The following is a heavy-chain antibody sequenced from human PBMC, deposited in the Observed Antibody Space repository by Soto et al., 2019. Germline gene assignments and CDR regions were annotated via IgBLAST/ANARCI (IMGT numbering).Heavy chain of an antibody. J-gene: IGHJ6*02. CDR1: GGTFSSYA. CDR2: IIPIFGTA. Sequence: VASVKVSCKASGGTFSSYASIGGLQAPGQGLEWMGGIIPIFGTANYSQKFHGRGTITADESTSTAYMELGSLRSEDTDVYYCAGRWAVEDYYGMDVWGQGTTVTVSS. V-gene: IGHV1-69*13. CDR3: AGRWAVEDYYGMDV. D-gene: IGHD1-26*01.